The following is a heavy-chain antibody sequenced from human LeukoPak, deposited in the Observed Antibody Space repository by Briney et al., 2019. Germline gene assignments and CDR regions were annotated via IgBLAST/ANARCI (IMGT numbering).Heavy chain of an antibody. CDR2: ISGSGGST. Sequence: PGGSLRLSCAASGFTFSSYAMSWVRQAAGKGLEWDSAISGSGGSTYYAGSGKGRFTISRDNSKNTLYLQMNSLRAEDTAVYYCAKGVKVPAARTYYYGSGSYYNKRPFDYWGQGTLVTVSS. J-gene: IGHJ4*02. D-gene: IGHD3-10*01. CDR1: GFTFSSYA. V-gene: IGHV3-23*01. CDR3: AKGVKVPAARTYYYGSGSYYNKRPFDY.